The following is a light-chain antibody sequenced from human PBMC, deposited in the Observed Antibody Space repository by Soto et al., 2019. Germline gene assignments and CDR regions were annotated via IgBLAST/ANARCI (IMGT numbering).Light chain of an antibody. CDR1: ESFLYSSNNKNY. Sequence: DIVMTQSPDSLAVSLGERATIDCKSSESFLYSSNNKNYLAWYQQKTGQPPKMXIYWESTRESGVPDRFSGSGSGTDLNLTISRLQAEDVAVYYCQKYDSAPLTFGGGTKVDIK. CDR3: QKYDSAPLT. V-gene: IGKV4-1*01. CDR2: WES. J-gene: IGKJ4*01.